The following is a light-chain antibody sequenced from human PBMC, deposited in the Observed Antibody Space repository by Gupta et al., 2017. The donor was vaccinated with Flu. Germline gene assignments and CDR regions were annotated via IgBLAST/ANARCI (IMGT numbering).Light chain of an antibody. V-gene: IGKV1-39*01. Sequence: DIQMTQSPSSLSASVGDRVTIPCRASQSISSYLNWYQQKPGKAPKLLIYAASSLQSGVPSRFSGSGYGTDFTLTISSLQPEDFATYYCQQSYSTPPETFGQGTKLEIK. J-gene: IGKJ2*01. CDR3: QQSYSTPPET. CDR2: AAS. CDR1: QSISSY.